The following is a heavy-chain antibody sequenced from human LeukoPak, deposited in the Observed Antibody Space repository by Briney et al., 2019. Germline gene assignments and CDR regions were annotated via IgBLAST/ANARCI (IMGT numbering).Heavy chain of an antibody. V-gene: IGHV3-23*01. J-gene: IGHJ4*02. CDR3: AKSLYSSGWYANSGGLNLGFDY. CDR2: ISGSGGST. Sequence: GSLRLSCAASGFTFSSYAMSWVRQAPGKGLEWVSAISGSGGSTYYADSVKGRFTISRDNSKNTLYLQMNSLRAEDTAVYYCAKSLYSSGWYANSGGLNLGFDYWGQGTLVTVSS. CDR1: GFTFSSYA. D-gene: IGHD6-19*01.